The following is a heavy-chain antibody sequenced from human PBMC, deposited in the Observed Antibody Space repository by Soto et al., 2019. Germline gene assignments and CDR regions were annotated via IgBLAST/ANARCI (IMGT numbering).Heavy chain of an antibody. CDR3: ARGVVHFSSIAARRIRFDP. J-gene: IGHJ5*02. V-gene: IGHV4-34*01. D-gene: IGHD6-6*01. CDR1: GGSFSGYY. Sequence: SETLSLTCAVYGGSFSGYYWSWIRQPPGKGLEWIGEINHSGSTNYNPSLKSRVTISVDTSKNQFSLKLSSVTAADTAVYYCARGVVHFSSIAARRIRFDPWGQGTLVTVSS. CDR2: INHSGST.